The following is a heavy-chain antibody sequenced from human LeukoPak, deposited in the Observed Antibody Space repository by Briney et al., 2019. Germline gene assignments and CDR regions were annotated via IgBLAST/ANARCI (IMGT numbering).Heavy chain of an antibody. V-gene: IGHV3-21*01. J-gene: IGHJ4*02. CDR1: GFTFSSYS. D-gene: IGHD3-22*01. Sequence: PGGSLRLSCAASGFTFSSYSMIWVRPAPGKGLEWVSSISSCSGYKYYEDSVKGRLPISRDNAKNPLYLQMNSLRAEDTAVYYCASAPDYYDSSGYYPHYFDYWGEGTLVTVSS. CDR2: ISSCSGYK. CDR3: ASAPDYYDSSGYYPHYFDY.